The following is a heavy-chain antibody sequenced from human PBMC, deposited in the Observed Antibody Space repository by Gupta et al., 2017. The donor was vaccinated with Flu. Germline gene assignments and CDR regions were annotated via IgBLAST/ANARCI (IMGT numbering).Heavy chain of an antibody. CDR3: AKVRRGYSSPGGAFDI. V-gene: IGHV3-23*01. Sequence: EVQLLESGGGLVQPGGSLRLSCAASGFTFSSYAMSWVRQAPGKGLEWVSAISGSGGSTYYADSVKGRFTISRDNSKNTLYLQMNSLRAEDTAVYYCAKVRRGYSSPGGAFDIWGQGTMVTVSS. CDR1: GFTFSSYA. CDR2: ISGSGGST. J-gene: IGHJ3*02. D-gene: IGHD6-13*01.